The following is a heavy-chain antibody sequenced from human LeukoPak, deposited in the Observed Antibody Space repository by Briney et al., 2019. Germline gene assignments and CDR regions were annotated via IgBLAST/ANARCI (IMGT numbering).Heavy chain of an antibody. D-gene: IGHD3-10*01. V-gene: IGHV4-4*07. J-gene: IGHJ5*02. CDR3: ARVGCVDYYGSGSHYCWFDP. Sequence: SETLSLTWTVSGGSISSYYWSWIRQPAGKGLEWIGHIYTSGSTNYNPSLKSRVTMSVDTSKNQFSLKLSSVTAADTAVYYCARVGCVDYYGSGSHYCWFDPWGQGTLVTVSS. CDR1: GGSISSYY. CDR2: IYTSGST.